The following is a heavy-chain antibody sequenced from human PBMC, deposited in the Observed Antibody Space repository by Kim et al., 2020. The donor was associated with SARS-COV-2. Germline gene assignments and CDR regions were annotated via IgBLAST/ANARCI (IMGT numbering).Heavy chain of an antibody. V-gene: IGHV4-59*13. Sequence: SETLSLTCTVSGGSISSYYWSWIRQPPGKGLEWIGYIYYSGSTNYNPSHKSRVTISVDTSQNQCFLKLSSVTAADTAVYYCARDGGWVAFDIWGQGTMVTVSS. CDR1: GGSISSYY. CDR3: ARDGGWVAFDI. J-gene: IGHJ3*02. D-gene: IGHD3-16*01. CDR2: IYYSGST.